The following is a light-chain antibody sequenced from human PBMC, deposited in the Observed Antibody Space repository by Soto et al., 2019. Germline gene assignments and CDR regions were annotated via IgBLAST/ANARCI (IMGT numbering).Light chain of an antibody. CDR3: QQLNSYPP. CDR1: QGISSY. J-gene: IGKJ5*01. V-gene: IGKV1-9*01. Sequence: DIQLTQSPSFLSASVGDRVTITCRASQGISSYLAWYQQKPGKAPKLLIYAASTLQSGVPSRFSGGGSATEFTLTSSSLQPEDVATYYCQQLNSYPPFGQGTRLEIK. CDR2: AAS.